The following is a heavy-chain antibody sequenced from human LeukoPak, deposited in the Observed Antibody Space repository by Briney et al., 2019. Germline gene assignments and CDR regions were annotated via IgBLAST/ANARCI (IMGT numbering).Heavy chain of an antibody. Sequence: PSETLSLTRTVSGGSISSYYWSWIRQPPGKGPEWIGYIYYSGSTNYNPSLKSRVTISVDTSKNQFSLKLSSVTAADTAVYYCARAAVRGVVDYWGQGTLVTVSS. CDR1: GGSISSYY. D-gene: IGHD3-10*01. CDR3: ARAAVRGVVDY. V-gene: IGHV4-59*01. J-gene: IGHJ4*02. CDR2: IYYSGST.